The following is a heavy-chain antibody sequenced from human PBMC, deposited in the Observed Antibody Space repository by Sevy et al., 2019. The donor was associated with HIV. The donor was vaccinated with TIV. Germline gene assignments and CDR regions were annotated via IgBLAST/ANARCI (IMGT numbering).Heavy chain of an antibody. J-gene: IGHJ4*02. CDR2: MNPNSGST. D-gene: IGHD6-19*01. CDR1: GYTFTSYD. V-gene: IGHV1-8*01. CDR3: ARVVFASSGWYY. Sequence: ASVKVSCKASGYTFTSYDINWVRQATGQGLEWMGWMNPNSGSTGYAQKFQGRVTMTRNTSIITAYMELSSLRSEDTAVYYCARVVFASSGWYYWGQGTLVTVSS.